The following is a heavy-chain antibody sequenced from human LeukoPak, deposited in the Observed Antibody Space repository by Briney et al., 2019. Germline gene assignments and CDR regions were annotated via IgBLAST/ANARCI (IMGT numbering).Heavy chain of an antibody. D-gene: IGHD2-21*02. CDR2: IYYSGST. CDR3: ARSAVVTAIRDYHFDY. J-gene: IGHJ4*02. V-gene: IGHV4-59*08. CDR1: GGSISSYY. Sequence: SETLSLTCTVSGGSISSYYWSWIRQPPGKGLEWIGYIYYSGSTNYNPSLKSRVTISVDTSKNQFSLKLSSVTAADTAVYYCARSAVVTAIRDYHFDYWGQGTLVTVSS.